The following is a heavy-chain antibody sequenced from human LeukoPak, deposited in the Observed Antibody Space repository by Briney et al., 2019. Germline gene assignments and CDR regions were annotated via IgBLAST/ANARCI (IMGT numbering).Heavy chain of an antibody. D-gene: IGHD3-16*02. CDR2: IYYSGST. J-gene: IGHJ4*02. Sequence: PSETLSLTCIVSGGSFTASSYYWGWVRQPPGKGLEWIGSIYYSGSTFYNPSLKSRLTISIDRTKPQFSLSLSSVTAADTAVYYCARNTQYYDYVWGSYRLYYFDYWGQGTLVTVSS. CDR1: GGSFTASSYY. V-gene: IGHV4-39*07. CDR3: ARNTQYYDYVWGSYRLYYFDY.